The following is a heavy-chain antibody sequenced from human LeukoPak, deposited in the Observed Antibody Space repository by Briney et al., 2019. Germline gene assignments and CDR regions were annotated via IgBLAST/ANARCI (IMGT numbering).Heavy chain of an antibody. J-gene: IGHJ4*02. CDR1: GFIFSNFW. V-gene: IGHV3-7*01. Sequence: GGSLRLSCAASGFIFSNFWMSWVRQAPGKGPEWVDNIKQDGEETYYLDSVKGRFTVSRDNAKNSLYLQMNTLRAEDTAVYYCARDPQYSYDDSGTFDSWGQGTLVTVSS. CDR2: IKQDGEET. CDR3: ARDPQYSYDDSGTFDS. D-gene: IGHD3-22*01.